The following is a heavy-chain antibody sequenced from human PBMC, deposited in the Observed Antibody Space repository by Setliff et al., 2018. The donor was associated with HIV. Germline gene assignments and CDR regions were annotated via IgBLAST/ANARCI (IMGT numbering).Heavy chain of an antibody. Sequence: SETLSLTCTVSGCSITNDDYYWGWIRQPPGKGLEWIGYIYTSGSTNYNPSLKSRVTMSVDTSKNQFSLKLSSVTAADTAVYYCVSERRWLQEYYYYMDVWGNGTTVTVSS. CDR2: IYTSGST. CDR1: GCSITNDDYY. CDR3: VSERRWLQEYYYYMDV. J-gene: IGHJ6*04. V-gene: IGHV4-61*08. D-gene: IGHD3-16*01.